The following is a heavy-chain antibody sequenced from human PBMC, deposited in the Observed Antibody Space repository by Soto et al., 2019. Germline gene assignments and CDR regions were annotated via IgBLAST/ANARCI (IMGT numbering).Heavy chain of an antibody. CDR2: IIPRFGTA. Sequence: QVQLVQSGAEVKKPGSSVKVSCKASGATFSNYAIIWVRQAPGQGLEWMGGIIPRFGTANYAQKFQGRVTITADKSTSTAYMELSSLRSDDTAMYYCARPSLTAVTPTYFAYWGQGTLVTVSS. D-gene: IGHD4-4*01. CDR3: ARPSLTAVTPTYFAY. V-gene: IGHV1-69*14. J-gene: IGHJ4*02. CDR1: GATFSNYA.